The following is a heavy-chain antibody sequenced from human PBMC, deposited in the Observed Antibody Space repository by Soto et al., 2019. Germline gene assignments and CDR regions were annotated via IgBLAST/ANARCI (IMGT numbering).Heavy chain of an antibody. CDR2: ARSKANSYTT. CDR1: GFTSSDHY. V-gene: IGHV3-72*01. D-gene: IGHD5-12*01. CDR3: ISGRDNSYEA. J-gene: IGHJ5*02. Sequence: GGSLRLSCAASGFTSSDHYMDWVRQAPGKGLEWVGRARSKANSYTTEYAASVKGRFTISRDDSKNSLNLQMNSLRTDDTAVYYCISGRDNSYEAWGQGTLVTVSS.